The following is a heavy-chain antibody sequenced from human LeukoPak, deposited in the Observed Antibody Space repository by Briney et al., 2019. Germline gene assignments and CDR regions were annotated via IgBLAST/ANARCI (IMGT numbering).Heavy chain of an antibody. CDR2: VSYDGGNK. D-gene: IGHD1-26*01. CDR1: GFTFSSYG. Sequence: GGPLRLSCAASGFTFSSYGMHWVRQAPGKGLEWVAVVSYDGGNKYYADSVKGRFTISRDTSNNSLYLQMNSLRAEDTAVYYCVRAIVGASVAFDFWGQGTLVTVSS. J-gene: IGHJ3*01. V-gene: IGHV3-30*03. CDR3: VRAIVGASVAFDF.